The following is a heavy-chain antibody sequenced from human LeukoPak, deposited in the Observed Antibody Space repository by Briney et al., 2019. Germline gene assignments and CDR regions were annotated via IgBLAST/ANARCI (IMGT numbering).Heavy chain of an antibody. CDR2: ISAYNGNT. Sequence: GASVKVSCKTSGYSFPSYGISCVRQAPGQGLEWMGWISAYNGNTNYAQKVQGRITMTTDTSTSTAYMELKSLRSDDTAVYYCATLWTDLRYCSGTSCSEGKYFEHWGQGTLITVSS. CDR3: ATLWTDLRYCSGTSCSEGKYFEH. D-gene: IGHD2-2*01. V-gene: IGHV1-18*04. CDR1: GYSFPSYG. J-gene: IGHJ1*01.